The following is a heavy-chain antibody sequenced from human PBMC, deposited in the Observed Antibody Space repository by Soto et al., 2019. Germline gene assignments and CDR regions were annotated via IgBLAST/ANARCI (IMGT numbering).Heavy chain of an antibody. J-gene: IGHJ4*02. CDR1: GGTFSSYA. CDR3: ARDSSYYDSSGYYNFDY. D-gene: IGHD3-22*01. CDR2: IIPIFGTA. V-gene: IGHV1-69*13. Sequence: ASVKVSCKASGGTFSSYAISWVRQAPGQGLEWMGGIIPIFGTANYAQKFQGRVTITADESTSTAYMELSSLRSEDTAVYYCARDSSYYDSSGYYNFDYWGQGTLVTVSS.